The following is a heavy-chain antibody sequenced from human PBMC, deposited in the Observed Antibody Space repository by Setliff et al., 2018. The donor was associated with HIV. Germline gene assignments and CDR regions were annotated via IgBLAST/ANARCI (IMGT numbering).Heavy chain of an antibody. CDR2: VNPADSNV. J-gene: IGHJ4*02. CDR1: GYTFTNYA. CDR3: ARHNCYDL. Sequence: GESLKLSCEASGYTFTNYAIAWVRQMPGKGLEWMGVVNPADSNVVYSPSFQGQVTISADKSTNTAYLQWSSLKTSDTAIYYCARHNCYDLWGQGVQVTVSS. V-gene: IGHV5-51*01. D-gene: IGHD3-22*01.